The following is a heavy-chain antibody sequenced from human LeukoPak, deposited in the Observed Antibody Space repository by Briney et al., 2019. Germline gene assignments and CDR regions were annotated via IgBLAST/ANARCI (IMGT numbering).Heavy chain of an antibody. V-gene: IGHV4-4*02. D-gene: IGHD3-3*01. J-gene: IGHJ4*02. CDR2: IYHSGST. CDR1: GGSISSSNW. Sequence: SGTLSLTCAVSGGSISSSNWWSWVRQPPGKGLEWIGEIYHSGSTNYNPSLKSRVTISVDKSKNQFSLKLSSVTAADTAVHYCARSPYYDFWSGYYSYFDYWGQGTLVTVSS. CDR3: ARSPYYDFWSGYYSYFDY.